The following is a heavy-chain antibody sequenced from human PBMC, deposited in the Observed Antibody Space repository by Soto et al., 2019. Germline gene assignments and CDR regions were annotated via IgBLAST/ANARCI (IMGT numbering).Heavy chain of an antibody. CDR1: GFTFSSYA. Sequence: QVQLVESGGGVVQPGRSLRLSCAASGFTFSSYAMHWVRQAPGKGLEWVAVKSYDGSNKYYADSVKGRFTIARDNSKNTLYLQMNSLRAEDTAVYYCAREFGSGWIDAFDIWGQGTMVTFSS. CDR3: AREFGSGWIDAFDI. CDR2: KSYDGSNK. V-gene: IGHV3-30-3*01. J-gene: IGHJ3*02. D-gene: IGHD6-19*01.